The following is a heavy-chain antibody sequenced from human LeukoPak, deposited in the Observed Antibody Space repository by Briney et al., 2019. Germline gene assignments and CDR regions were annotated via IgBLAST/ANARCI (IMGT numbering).Heavy chain of an antibody. CDR1: GFTFTNHA. CDR3: AKDVGVTPWYFDC. CDR2: ISGSGGTT. D-gene: IGHD2-21*02. V-gene: IGHV3-23*01. Sequence: GGSLRLSCAASGFTFTNHAMSWVRQAPGKGLEWVSTISGSGGTTYYADSVKGRFTISRDNSKNTVYLQMNSLRAEDTALYYCAKDVGVTPWYFDCWGQGTLVTVSS. J-gene: IGHJ4*02.